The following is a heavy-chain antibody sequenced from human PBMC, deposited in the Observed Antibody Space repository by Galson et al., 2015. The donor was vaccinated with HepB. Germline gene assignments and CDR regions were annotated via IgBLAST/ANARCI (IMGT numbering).Heavy chain of an antibody. CDR3: ARDKPHPCYYDSSGYFRLGDYGMDV. J-gene: IGHJ6*02. Sequence: SLRLSCAASGFTFSDYYMSWIRQAPGKGLEWVSYISSSGSTIYYADSVKGRFTISRDNAKNSLYLQMNSLRAEDTAVYYCARDKPHPCYYDSSGYFRLGDYGMDVWGQGTTVTVSS. CDR2: ISSSGSTI. V-gene: IGHV3-11*01. D-gene: IGHD3-22*01. CDR1: GFTFSDYY.